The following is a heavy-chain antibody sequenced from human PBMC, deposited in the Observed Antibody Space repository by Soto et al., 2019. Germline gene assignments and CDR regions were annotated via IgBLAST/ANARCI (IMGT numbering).Heavy chain of an antibody. D-gene: IGHD3-3*01. J-gene: IGHJ4*02. CDR1: GGSISSGGYY. Sequence: QVQLQESGPGLVKPSQTLSLTCTVSGGSISSGGYYWIWIRQHPGKGLEWIGYIYYSGSTYYNPSLKSRVTISVDTSKNQFSLKLSSVTAADTAVYYCASASGYYTLYYFDYWGQGTLVTVSS. CDR2: IYYSGST. CDR3: ASASGYYTLYYFDY. V-gene: IGHV4-31*03.